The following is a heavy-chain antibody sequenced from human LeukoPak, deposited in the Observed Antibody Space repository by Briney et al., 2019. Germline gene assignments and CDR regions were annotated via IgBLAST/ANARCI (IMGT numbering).Heavy chain of an antibody. CDR2: ISYDGSNK. Sequence: HPGGSLRLSCAASGFTFSSYAMHWVRQAPGKGLEWVAVISYDGSNKYYADSVKGRFTISRDNSKNTLYLQMNSLRAEDTAVYYCATPLSYYYDSSGMGFDYWGQGTLVTVSS. J-gene: IGHJ4*02. CDR3: ATPLSYYYDSSGMGFDY. D-gene: IGHD3-22*01. V-gene: IGHV3-30*01. CDR1: GFTFSSYA.